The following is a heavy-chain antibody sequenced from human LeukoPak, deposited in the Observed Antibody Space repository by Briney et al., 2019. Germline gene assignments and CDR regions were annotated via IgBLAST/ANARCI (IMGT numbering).Heavy chain of an antibody. CDR3: ARDRHGYNDY. J-gene: IGHJ4*02. V-gene: IGHV3-21*01. CDR1: GFTFSSYS. Sequence: GRSLRLSCAASGFTFSSYSMNWVRQAPGKGLEWVSSISSSSSYIYYADSVKGRFTISRDNAKNSLYLQMNSLRAEDTAVYYCARDRHGYNDYWGQGTLVTVSS. CDR2: ISSSSSYI. D-gene: IGHD5-24*01.